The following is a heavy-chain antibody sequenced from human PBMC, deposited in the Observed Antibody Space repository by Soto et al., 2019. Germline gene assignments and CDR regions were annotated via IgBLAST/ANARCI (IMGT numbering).Heavy chain of an antibody. CDR2: TYYRSKWYN. D-gene: IGHD6-13*01. CDR1: GDSVSSNSAA. CDR3: ARESSSSWYVQGDAFDI. Sequence: SQTLSLTCVISGDSVSSNSAAWNWIRQSPSRGLEWLGRTYYRSKWYNDYAVSVKSRITINPDTSRNQFSLQLNSVTPEDTAVYYCARESSSSWYVQGDAFDIWGQRTMVIVSS. V-gene: IGHV6-1*01. J-gene: IGHJ3*02.